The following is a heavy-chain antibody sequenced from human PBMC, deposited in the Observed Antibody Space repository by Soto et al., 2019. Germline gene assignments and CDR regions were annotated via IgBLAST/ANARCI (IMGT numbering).Heavy chain of an antibody. Sequence: SATLSLTCSVSGASISSDTYYWAWIRQPPGKGLEWIGSVYYTGSTYYTPSLKYRLALSVDTSRNQFSLKMDSVTAADTAVYYCAVVSEHEWEYHIDVCGQRVLVTVSS. CDR1: GASISSDTYY. V-gene: IGHV4-39*01. CDR3: AVVSEHEWEYHIDV. D-gene: IGHD1-26*01. J-gene: IGHJ4*02. CDR2: VYYTGST.